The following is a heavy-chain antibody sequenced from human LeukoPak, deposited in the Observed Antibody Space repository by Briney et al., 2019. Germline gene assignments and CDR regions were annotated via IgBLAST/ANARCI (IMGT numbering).Heavy chain of an antibody. V-gene: IGHV3-23*01. D-gene: IGHD2-15*01. Sequence: GGSLRLSCAASGFTLSSYAMSWVRQAPGKGLEWVSAISNNGGYTYYADSVQGRFTISRDNSKSTLCLQMNSLRAEDTAVYYCAKQLGYCSDGSCYFPYWSQGTLVTVSS. J-gene: IGHJ4*02. CDR2: ISNNGGYT. CDR3: AKQLGYCSDGSCYFPY. CDR1: GFTLSSYA.